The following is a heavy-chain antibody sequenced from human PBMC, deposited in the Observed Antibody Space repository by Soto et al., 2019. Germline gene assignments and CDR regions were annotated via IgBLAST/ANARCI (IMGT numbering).Heavy chain of an antibody. CDR3: AMLVGWSGGSNDMDV. V-gene: IGHV3-72*01. CDR1: GLIFSDYH. Sequence: EVQLVESGGGLVQPGGSLRLSCAASGLIFSDYHMDWVRQARGKGLEWVGRIRRKANSYTTEYAASVKGRFTISRDDSKNSLYLQMNSLKTEDTAVYYCAMLVGWSGGSNDMDVWGQGTTVTVSS. D-gene: IGHD6-19*01. CDR2: IRRKANSYTT. J-gene: IGHJ6*02.